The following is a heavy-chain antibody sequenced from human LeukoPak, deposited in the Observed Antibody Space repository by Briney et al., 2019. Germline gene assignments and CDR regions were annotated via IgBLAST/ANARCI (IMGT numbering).Heavy chain of an antibody. CDR2: IYPDDSDT. CDR1: GYSFTNYW. D-gene: IGHD6-6*01. V-gene: IGHV5-51*01. CDR3: ASYRGSSGRHFDY. Sequence: GESLKISCKGSGYSFTNYWIGWVRQMPGKGLEWMGIIYPDDSDTRYSPSFQGQVTISADKSITTAYLQWSSLKAPDTAMYYCASYRGSSGRHFDYWGQGTLVTVSS. J-gene: IGHJ4*02.